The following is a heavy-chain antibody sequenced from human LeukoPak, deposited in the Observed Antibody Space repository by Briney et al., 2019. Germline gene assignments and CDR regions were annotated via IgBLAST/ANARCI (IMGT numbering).Heavy chain of an antibody. V-gene: IGHV7-4-1*02. J-gene: IGHJ4*02. Sequence: ASVKVSCKASGYTFTNYGMTWVRQAPGRGLEWMGWINTNTGNPTYAQGFTGRFVFSLDTSVSTTYLQISSLKAEDTAVYYCARVLLRFLEGTIDYWGQGALVTVSS. CDR1: GYTFTNYG. CDR3: ARVLLRFLEGTIDY. CDR2: INTNTGNP. D-gene: IGHD3-3*01.